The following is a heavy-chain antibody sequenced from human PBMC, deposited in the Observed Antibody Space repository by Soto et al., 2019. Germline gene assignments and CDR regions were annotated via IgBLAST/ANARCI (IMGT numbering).Heavy chain of an antibody. CDR1: GYNFTQYT. Sequence: QVHLVQSGAEVKKPGASVKVSCKASGYNFTQYTIHWVRQAPGQRLEWMGWITAGDGKTQYSKKFQTRVTIRSDVSATTVYMELHSLRSEDTAVYYCARDLYSSSFFWFDAWGRGTLVIVSS. CDR3: ARDLYSSSFFWFDA. D-gene: IGHD2-2*01. J-gene: IGHJ5*02. CDR2: ITAGDGKT. V-gene: IGHV1-3*01.